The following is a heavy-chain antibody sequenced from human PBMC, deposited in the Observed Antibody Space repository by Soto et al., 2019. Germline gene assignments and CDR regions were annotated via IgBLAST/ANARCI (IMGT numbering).Heavy chain of an antibody. D-gene: IGHD5-12*01. J-gene: IGHJ4*02. CDR3: ARYIARGYSAFSPSDYFDY. CDR1: GGSFSDTY. Sequence: SETLSLTCAVYGGSFSDTYWNWFRQPPGKGLEWIGEINHNTNTIYNPSLTSRVTISVDTSKNHFSLKLTSVTAADTAVYYCARYIARGYSAFSPSDYFDYWGQGTMVTVSS. V-gene: IGHV4-34*01. CDR2: INHNTNT.